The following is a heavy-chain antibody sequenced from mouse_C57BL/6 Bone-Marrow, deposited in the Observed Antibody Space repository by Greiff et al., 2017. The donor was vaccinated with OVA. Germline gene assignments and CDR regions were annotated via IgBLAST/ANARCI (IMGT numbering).Heavy chain of an antibody. CDR2: IYYSGTI. CDR3: AREGYYSNFYWYFYV. Sequence: EVKLMESGPGLVKPSQTVFLTCTVTGISITTGNYRWSWIRQFPGNKLEWIGYIYYSGTITYNPSLTSRTTITRDTPKNQFFLEMNSLTAENTATYYCAREGYYSNFYWYFYVWGTGTTVTGSS. V-gene: IGHV3-5*01. J-gene: IGHJ1*03. D-gene: IGHD2-5*01. CDR1: GISITTGNYR.